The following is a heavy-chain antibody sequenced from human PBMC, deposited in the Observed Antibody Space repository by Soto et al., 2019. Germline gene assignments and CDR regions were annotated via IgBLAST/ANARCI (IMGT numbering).Heavy chain of an antibody. V-gene: IGHV1-69*12. CDR2: IIPIFGTA. CDR1: GGTFSSYA. J-gene: IGHJ6*02. D-gene: IGHD2-21*02. CDR3: ARDCGVDCYPSAEYYYYGMDV. Sequence: QVQLVQSGAEVKKPGSSVKVSCKASGGTFSSYAISWVRQAPGQGLEWMGWIIPIFGTANYAQKFQGRVTLTADESTCTAYRELGSLRSEDTAVYYCARDCGVDCYPSAEYYYYGMDVWGQGTTVTVS.